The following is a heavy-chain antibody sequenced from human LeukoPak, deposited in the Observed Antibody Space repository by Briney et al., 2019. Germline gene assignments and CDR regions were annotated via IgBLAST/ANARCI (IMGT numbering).Heavy chain of an antibody. J-gene: IGHJ4*02. D-gene: IGHD1-26*01. Sequence: GGSLRLSCAASGFTFSSYGMHWVRQAPGKGLEWVALISDDGGKKYYADSVKGRFTISRDNSKNTLYLQMNSLRAEDTAVYYCAKAGSIRFDYWGQGTLVTVSS. CDR3: AKAGSIRFDY. CDR2: ISDDGGKK. CDR1: GFTFSSYG. V-gene: IGHV3-30*18.